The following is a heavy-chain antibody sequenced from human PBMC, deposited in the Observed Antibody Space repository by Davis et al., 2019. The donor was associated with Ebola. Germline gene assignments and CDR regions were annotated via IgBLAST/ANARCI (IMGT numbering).Heavy chain of an antibody. V-gene: IGHV4-34*01. CDR1: GFTFGDYA. CDR2: INHSGRT. J-gene: IGHJ5*02. D-gene: IGHD6-19*01. CDR3: ARGGAVAGP. Sequence: GSLRLSCTTSGFTFGDYAMTWVRQPPGKGLEWIGEINHSGRTNYNPSLKSRVTISVDTSKNQFSLKLSSVTAADTAVYYCARGGAVAGPWGQGTLVTVSS.